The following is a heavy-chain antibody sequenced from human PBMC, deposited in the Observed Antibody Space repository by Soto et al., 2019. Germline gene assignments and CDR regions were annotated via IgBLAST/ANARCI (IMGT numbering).Heavy chain of an antibody. Sequence: QVQLQQSGPGLVKPSETLSLTCTVSSGPTSSHNWGWIRQPPGRGLEWIGYVYNTGGTSYNPTLRSRVTLPAHTSTNNISPTLSSVTAADAAVYYCVRQGIGPLHGLVAVWGQGTTVSVSS. CDR2: VYNTGGT. CDR1: SGPTSSHN. D-gene: IGHD3-10*01. CDR3: VRQGIGPLHGLVAV. V-gene: IGHV4-59*08. J-gene: IGHJ6*02.